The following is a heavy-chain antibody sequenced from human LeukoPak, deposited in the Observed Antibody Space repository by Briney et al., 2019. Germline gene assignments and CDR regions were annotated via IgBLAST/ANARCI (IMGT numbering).Heavy chain of an antibody. CDR1: GGSISSSSYY. Sequence: SETLSLTCTVSGGSISSSSYYRGWIRQPPGKGLEWIGSIYYSGSTYYNPSLKSRVTISVDTSKNQFSLKLSSVTAADTAVYYCARANYYDTSGYSRGAFDIWGQGTMVTVSS. V-gene: IGHV4-39*07. J-gene: IGHJ3*02. CDR3: ARANYYDTSGYSRGAFDI. CDR2: IYYSGST. D-gene: IGHD3-22*01.